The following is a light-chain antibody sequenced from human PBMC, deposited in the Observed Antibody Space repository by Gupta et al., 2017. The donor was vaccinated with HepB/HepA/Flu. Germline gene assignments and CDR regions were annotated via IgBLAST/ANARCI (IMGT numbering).Light chain of an antibody. V-gene: IGLV2-14*03. CDR1: SSDVGGYNY. Sequence: SALTQPASVSGSPGQSITISCTVTSSDVGGYNYVSWYQQHPGKAPKLMIYDVSKRPSGVSNRFSGSKSGNTASLTISGLQAEDEADYYCSSYTSSSTLVFGGGTKLTVL. CDR3: SSYTSSSTLV. J-gene: IGLJ2*01. CDR2: DVS.